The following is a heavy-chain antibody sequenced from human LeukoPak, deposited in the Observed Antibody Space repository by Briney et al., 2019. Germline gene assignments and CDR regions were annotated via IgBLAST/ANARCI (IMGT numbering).Heavy chain of an antibody. CDR3: ARVRYMSYPNWFDP. D-gene: IGHD3-16*02. CDR2: IYYSGST. V-gene: IGHV4-31*03. CDR1: GGSISSGGYY. Sequence: SETLSLTCTVSGGSISSGGYYWSWIRQHPGKGLEWIGYIYYSGSTYYSPSLKSRVTISVDTSKNQFSLKLSSVTAADTAVYYCARVRYMSYPNWFDPWGQGTLVTVSS. J-gene: IGHJ5*02.